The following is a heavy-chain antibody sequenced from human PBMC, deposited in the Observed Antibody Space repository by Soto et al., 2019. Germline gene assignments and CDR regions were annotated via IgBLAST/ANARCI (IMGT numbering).Heavy chain of an antibody. CDR2: ISYDGSNK. CDR3: ARDWEYSSGWFIQTAEPYYGMDV. CDR1: GFTFSSYA. D-gene: IGHD6-19*01. Sequence: GGSLRLSCAASGFTFSSYAMHWVRQAPGKGLEWVAVISYDGSNKYYADSVKGRFTISRDNSKNTLYLQMNSLRAEDTAVYYCARDWEYSSGWFIQTAEPYYGMDVWGQGTTVTVSS. J-gene: IGHJ6*02. V-gene: IGHV3-30-3*01.